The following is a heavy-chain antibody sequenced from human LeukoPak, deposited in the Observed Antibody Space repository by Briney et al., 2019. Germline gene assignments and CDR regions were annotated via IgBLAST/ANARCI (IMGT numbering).Heavy chain of an antibody. Sequence: ASVKVSCKASGYTFTSYDINWVRQAPGQGLEWMGWISAYNGNTNYAQKLQGRVTMTTDTSTSTAYMELRSLRSDDTAVYYCARDHPKYCSGGSCSNWFDPWGQGTLVTVSS. J-gene: IGHJ5*02. D-gene: IGHD2-15*01. CDR2: ISAYNGNT. V-gene: IGHV1-18*01. CDR1: GYTFTSYD. CDR3: ARDHPKYCSGGSCSNWFDP.